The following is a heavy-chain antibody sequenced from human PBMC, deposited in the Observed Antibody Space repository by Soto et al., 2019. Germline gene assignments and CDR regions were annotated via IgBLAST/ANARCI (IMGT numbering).Heavy chain of an antibody. V-gene: IGHV3-23*01. Sequence: EVQLLESGGGLVQPGGSLRLSCAASGFTFSSYAMSWVCQAPGKXXXXXXXMRGSGSSTYYADSVKGRFTFSRDNSKXXXXXXXXXXXXXXXXXXXXXXXXXXXXXXXXXXWFDPWGQGTLVTVSS. CDR2: MRGSGSST. CDR1: GFTFSSYA. J-gene: IGHJ5*02. CDR3: XXXXXXXXXXXXXXWFDP.